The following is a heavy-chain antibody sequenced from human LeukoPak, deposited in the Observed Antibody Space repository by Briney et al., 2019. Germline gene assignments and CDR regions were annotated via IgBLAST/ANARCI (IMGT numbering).Heavy chain of an antibody. CDR1: GGSISSGSYY. Sequence: SETLSLTCTVSGGSISSGSYYWSWIRQPAGKGLEWIGRIYTSGSTNYNPSLKSRVTISVDTSKNQLSLKLSSVTAADTAVYYCARDSEGDDPFDYWGQGTLVTVSS. V-gene: IGHV4-61*02. CDR2: IYTSGST. CDR3: ARDSEGDDPFDY. J-gene: IGHJ4*02. D-gene: IGHD5-12*01.